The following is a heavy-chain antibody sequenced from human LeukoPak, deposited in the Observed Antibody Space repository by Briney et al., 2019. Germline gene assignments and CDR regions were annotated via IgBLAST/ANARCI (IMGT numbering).Heavy chain of an antibody. Sequence: GGSLRLSCAASRFTFSSYWMSWGGQAPGKGLEWVSSISSSSSYIYYADSVKGRFTISRDNAKNSLYLQMNRLRAEDTAVYYCARDRTYGYYYYGMDVWGQGTTVTVSS. V-gene: IGHV3-21*01. CDR1: RFTFSSYW. J-gene: IGHJ6*02. CDR3: ARDRTYGYYYYGMDV. D-gene: IGHD3-10*01. CDR2: ISSSSSYI.